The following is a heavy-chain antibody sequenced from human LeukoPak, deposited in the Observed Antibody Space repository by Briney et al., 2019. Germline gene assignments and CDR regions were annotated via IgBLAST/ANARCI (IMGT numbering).Heavy chain of an antibody. D-gene: IGHD1-26*01. Sequence: GGSLRLSCAASGFTFSSYSMNWVRQAPGKGLEWVAAIGGGGSTAYYADSVKGRFTISRDNSKNTLYLQMNSLRAEDTALYYCARAIIEGPRYFDYWGQGSLVTVSS. V-gene: IGHV3-23*01. CDR3: ARAIIEGPRYFDY. CDR1: GFTFSSYS. J-gene: IGHJ4*02. CDR2: IGGGGSTA.